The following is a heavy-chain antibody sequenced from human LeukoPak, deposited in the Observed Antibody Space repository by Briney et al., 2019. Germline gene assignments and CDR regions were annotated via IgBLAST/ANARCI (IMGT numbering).Heavy chain of an antibody. CDR2: IIPIFGTA. D-gene: IGHD1-26*01. Sequence: SVKVSCKASGGTFSSYAISWVRQAPGQGLEWMGGIIPIFGTANYAQKFQGRVTITTDESTSTAYMELSSLRSEDTAVYYCARGSGSYNRFDPWGQGTLVTVSS. J-gene: IGHJ5*02. V-gene: IGHV1-69*05. CDR3: ARGSGSYNRFDP. CDR1: GGTFSSYA.